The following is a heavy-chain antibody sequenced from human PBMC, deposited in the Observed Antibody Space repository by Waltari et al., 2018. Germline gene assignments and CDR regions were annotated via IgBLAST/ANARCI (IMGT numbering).Heavy chain of an antibody. Sequence: QVQLVQSGADMKKPGASVTVSRKASGYTFTDYHLHWVRQAPGQGLEWMGWINPKSGGRNYAQKFQDRLTMTRDTSISTVYMELTNVRSDDSAVYYCAREDQYGSGWLLDNWGQGTLVTVSS. J-gene: IGHJ4*02. D-gene: IGHD6-19*01. CDR2: INPKSGGR. V-gene: IGHV1-2*02. CDR1: GYTFTDYH. CDR3: AREDQYGSGWLLDN.